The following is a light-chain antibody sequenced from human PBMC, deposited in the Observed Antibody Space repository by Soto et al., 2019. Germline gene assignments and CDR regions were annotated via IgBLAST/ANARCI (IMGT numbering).Light chain of an antibody. CDR3: NSFTSSSTVV. J-gene: IGLJ2*01. CDR2: EVS. Sequence: QSALTQPASGSASPGQSITISCTGTSSDVGAYNYVSWYQQHPGKAPKLMIYEVSNRPSGVSNRFSGSKSGNTASLTISGLQTEDEADYYCNSFTSSSTVVFGGGTKVTVL. CDR1: SSDVGAYNY. V-gene: IGLV2-14*01.